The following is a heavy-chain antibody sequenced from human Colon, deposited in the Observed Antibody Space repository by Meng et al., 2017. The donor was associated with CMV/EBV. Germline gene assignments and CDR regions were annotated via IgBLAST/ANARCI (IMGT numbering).Heavy chain of an antibody. J-gene: IGHJ4*02. D-gene: IGHD3-3*01. CDR2: IYHSGST. V-gene: IGHV4-38-2*02. CDR3: ASSTHTYYDFWSGYPATWYFDY. CDR1: GYSISSGYY. Sequence: SETLSLTCTVSGYSISSGYYWGWIRQPPGKGLEWIGSIYHSGSTYYNPSLKSRVTISVDTSKNQFSLKLSSVTAADTAVYYCASSTHTYYDFWSGYPATWYFDYWGQGTLVTVSS.